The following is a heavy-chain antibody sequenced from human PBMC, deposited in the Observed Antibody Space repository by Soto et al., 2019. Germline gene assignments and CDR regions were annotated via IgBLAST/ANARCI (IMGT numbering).Heavy chain of an antibody. CDR2: INPSGSST. V-gene: IGHV1-46*01. CDR3: PRVGSFLVVAGTDYFDY. CDR1: GYTFSNYY. Sequence: ASVEVSCKXSGYTFSNYYMHWVRQAPGQGLEWMGVINPSGSSTSYAQKFQGRITMTRDTSTSTAYVELSSLRSEDTAVYYCPRVGSFLVVAGTDYFDYWGQGTLVTVSS. J-gene: IGHJ4*02. D-gene: IGHD6-19*01.